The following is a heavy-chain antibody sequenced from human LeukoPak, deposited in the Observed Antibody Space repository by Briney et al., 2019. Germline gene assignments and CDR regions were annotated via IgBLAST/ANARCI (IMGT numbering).Heavy chain of an antibody. V-gene: IGHV5-51*01. CDR2: IYPGDSDT. J-gene: IGHJ4*02. CDR1: GYSFTSYW. CDR3: ARLVGYYDSSGYSRYYFDY. D-gene: IGHD3-22*01. Sequence: GESLKISCKGSGYSFTSYWIGWVRQMPGKGLEWMGIIYPGDSDTRYSPSFQGQVTISADKSISTAYLQWSSLKASDTAMYYCARLVGYYDSSGYSRYYFDYWGQGTLVTVSS.